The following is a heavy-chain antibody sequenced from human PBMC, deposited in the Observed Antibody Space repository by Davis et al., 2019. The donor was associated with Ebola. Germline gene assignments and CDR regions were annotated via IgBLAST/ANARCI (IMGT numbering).Heavy chain of an antibody. CDR3: ARESCSGGSCYSTFDY. CDR1: GYTFPSYY. CDR2: INPSGCST. D-gene: IGHD2-15*01. V-gene: IGHV1-46*01. Sequence: AASVTVSCKASGYTFPSYYMHWVRQAPGQGLEWMGIINPSGCSTSYAQKFQGRVTMTRDTSTSTVYMELSSLRSEDTAVYYCARESCSGGSCYSTFDYWGQGTLVTVCS. J-gene: IGHJ4*02.